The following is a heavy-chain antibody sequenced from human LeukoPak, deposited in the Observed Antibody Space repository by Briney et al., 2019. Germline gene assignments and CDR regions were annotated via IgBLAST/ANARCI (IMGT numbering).Heavy chain of an antibody. D-gene: IGHD2-15*01. J-gene: IGHJ3*02. CDR3: AMPLRYCSGGSCYRSPDAFDI. CDR1: GGSISGSSYY. V-gene: IGHV4-39*01. CDR2: IYYSGST. Sequence: SETLSLTCTVSGGSISGSSYYWGWIRQPPGKGLEWIGSIYYSGSTYYNPSLKSRVTISVDTSKNQFSLKLSSVTAADTAVYYCAMPLRYCSGGSCYRSPDAFDIWGQGTMDTVSS.